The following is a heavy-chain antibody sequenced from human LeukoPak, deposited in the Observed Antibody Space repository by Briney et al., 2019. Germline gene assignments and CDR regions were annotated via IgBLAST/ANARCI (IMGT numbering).Heavy chain of an antibody. V-gene: IGHV5-51*01. CDR3: ATGGIYSSNFDY. D-gene: IGHD5-18*01. Sequence: GESLQISCKGSGSTFIRLWIGWVRQLPGKGLEWMGIIYPGDSETRYSPSFQGQVTISVDKSISTAYLQWSSLKASDTAVYYCATGGIYSSNFDYWGQGTLVTVSS. J-gene: IGHJ4*02. CDR2: IYPGDSET. CDR1: GSTFIRLW.